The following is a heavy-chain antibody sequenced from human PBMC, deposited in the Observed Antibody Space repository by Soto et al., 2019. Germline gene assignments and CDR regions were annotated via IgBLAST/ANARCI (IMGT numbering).Heavy chain of an antibody. D-gene: IGHD3-22*01. V-gene: IGHV4-61*01. Sequence: QVQLQESGPGLVKPSETLSLTCTVSGGSVSSGSYYWSWIRQPPGKGLERIGYIYYSGSTNYNPSLQSRVTISVDTSKNQFSLKLSAVTAADTAEYYCASGGYGSSRYRFDYWGQGTLVTVSS. J-gene: IGHJ4*02. CDR2: IYYSGST. CDR1: GGSVSSGSYY. CDR3: ASGGYGSSRYRFDY.